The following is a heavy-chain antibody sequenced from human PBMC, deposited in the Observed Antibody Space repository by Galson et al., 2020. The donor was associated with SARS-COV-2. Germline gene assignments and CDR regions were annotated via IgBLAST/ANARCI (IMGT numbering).Heavy chain of an antibody. V-gene: IGHV4-39*07. CDR2: IYYSGST. D-gene: IGHD3-9*01. J-gene: IGHJ5*02. Sequence: SETLSPTCTVSGGSISSSSYYWGWIRQPPGKGLEWIGSIYYSGSTYYNPSLKSRVTISVDTSKNQFSLKLSSVTAADTAVYYCARDRYYDILTGYYIYWFDPWGQGTLVTVSS. CDR1: GGSISSSSYY. CDR3: ARDRYYDILTGYYIYWFDP.